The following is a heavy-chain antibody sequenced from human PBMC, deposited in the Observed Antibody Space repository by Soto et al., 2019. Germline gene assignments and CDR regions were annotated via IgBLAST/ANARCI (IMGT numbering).Heavy chain of an antibody. CDR1: GFTFTSYA. J-gene: IGHJ4*02. CDR3: AKAGFSSSWSPTYFDY. V-gene: IGHV3-23*01. CDR2: ISGTGYNT. D-gene: IGHD6-13*01. Sequence: SGFTFTSYAMNWVRLAPGKGLEWVSAISGTGYNTYYADSVKGRFTISRDNTKNTLYLQMNSLRAEDTAVYYCAKAGFSSSWSPTYFDYWGQGTLVTVS.